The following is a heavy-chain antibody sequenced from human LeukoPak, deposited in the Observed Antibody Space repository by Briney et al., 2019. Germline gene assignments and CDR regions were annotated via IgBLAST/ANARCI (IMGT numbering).Heavy chain of an antibody. CDR1: GYTFTSYG. J-gene: IGHJ6*02. CDR3: ARDMMVVPAAMPYYYYGMDV. CDR2: ISAYNGNT. Sequence: ASVNVSCKASGYTFTSYGISWVRQAPGQGLEWMGWISAYNGNTNYAQKLQGRVTMTTDTSTSTAYMELRSLRSDDTAVYYCARDMMVVPAAMPYYYYGMDVWGQGTTVTVSS. V-gene: IGHV1-18*01. D-gene: IGHD2-2*01.